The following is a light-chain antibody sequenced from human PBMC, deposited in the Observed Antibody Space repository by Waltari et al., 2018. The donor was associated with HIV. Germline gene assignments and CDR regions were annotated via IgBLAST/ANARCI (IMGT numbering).Light chain of an antibody. CDR1: SSDIGAYDY. Sequence: QSALTQPPSASGSLGQSVTISCTGSSSDIGAYDYVSWFHQHPRSAPKLLLYEVTRRPSTVSDRFSGSRSGSTAFLTVAGLQPDDEATYFCSSYGDSLRVLFGGGTNVTVL. V-gene: IGLV2-8*01. J-gene: IGLJ3*02. CDR2: EVT. CDR3: SSYGDSLRVL.